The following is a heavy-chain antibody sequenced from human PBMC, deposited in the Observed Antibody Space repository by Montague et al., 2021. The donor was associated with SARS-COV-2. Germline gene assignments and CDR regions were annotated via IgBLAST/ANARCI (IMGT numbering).Heavy chain of an antibody. Sequence: SETLSLTCTVSGGSISRSSYDWGWIRQPPGKGLEWIGSIYYSGSTYYKPSLKSRVTISVDTSKNQFSLKLSSVTAADTAVYYCARVGRQQLVRLSGMDVWGQGTTVTVSS. J-gene: IGHJ6*02. CDR2: IYYSGST. V-gene: IGHV4-39*07. D-gene: IGHD6-13*01. CDR1: GGSISRSSYD. CDR3: ARVGRQQLVRLSGMDV.